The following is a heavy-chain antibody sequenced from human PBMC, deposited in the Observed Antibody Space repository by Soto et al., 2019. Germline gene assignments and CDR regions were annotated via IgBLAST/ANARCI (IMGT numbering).Heavy chain of an antibody. CDR2: ISGSGGST. CDR3: EKDPFVLRFLEWLKGGGSGMDV. D-gene: IGHD3-3*01. CDR1: GFTFSSYA. Sequence: PGGSLRLSCAASGFTFSSYAMSWVRQAPGKGLEWVSAISGSGGSTYYADSVKGRFTISRDNSKNTLYLQMNSLRDEDTAVYYCEKDPFVLRFLEWLKGGGSGMDVWGQGTTVTVSS. J-gene: IGHJ6*02. V-gene: IGHV3-23*01.